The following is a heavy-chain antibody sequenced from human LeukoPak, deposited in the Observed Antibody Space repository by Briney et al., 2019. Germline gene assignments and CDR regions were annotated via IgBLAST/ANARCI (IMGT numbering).Heavy chain of an antibody. CDR1: GYTFTSYY. CDR2: INPSGGST. D-gene: IGHD5-12*01. Sequence: GASVKVSCKASGYTFTSYYMHWVRQAPGQGLEWMGIINPSGGSTSYAQKFQGRVTMTRDTSTSTVYMELSSLRSEDTAVYYCARRGRWLRLWPNQRTYYYMDVWGKGTTVTISS. J-gene: IGHJ6*03. CDR3: ARRGRWLRLWPNQRTYYYMDV. V-gene: IGHV1-46*01.